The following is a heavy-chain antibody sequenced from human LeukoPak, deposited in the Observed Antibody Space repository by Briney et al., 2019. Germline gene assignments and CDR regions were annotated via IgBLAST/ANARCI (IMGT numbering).Heavy chain of an antibody. V-gene: IGHV3-15*01. CDR3: ATVGYCSGGSCAGLDY. J-gene: IGHJ4*02. CDR2: TKSKTDGGTT. D-gene: IGHD2-15*01. Sequence: GGSLRLSCAASGFTFSKAWMSWVRQAPGKGLEWVGRTKSKTDGGTTDYAAPVKGRFTISRDDSKNTLFLQMNSLKTEDTAVYYCATVGYCSGGSCAGLDYWGQGTLVTVSS. CDR1: GFTFSKAW.